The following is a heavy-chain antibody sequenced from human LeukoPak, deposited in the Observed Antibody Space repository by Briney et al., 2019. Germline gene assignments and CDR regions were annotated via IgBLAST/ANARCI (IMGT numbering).Heavy chain of an antibody. V-gene: IGHV3-48*01. CDR2: ISRSSSTI. D-gene: IGHD3-22*01. Sequence: PGGSLRLSCAASGFTFSSYSMNWVRQAPGKGLEWVSYISSSSTTTYISRSSSTIYYADSVKGRFTISRDNAKNSLYLKMNSLRAEDTAVYSCASRTYYYDSRDYWGQGTLVTVSS. CDR3: ASRTYYYDSRDY. J-gene: IGHJ4*02. CDR1: GFTFSSYS.